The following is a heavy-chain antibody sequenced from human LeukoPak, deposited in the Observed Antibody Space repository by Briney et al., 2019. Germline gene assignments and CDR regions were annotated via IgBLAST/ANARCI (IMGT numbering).Heavy chain of an antibody. V-gene: IGHV4-59*01. CDR2: IYYSGST. CDR1: GGSISSYY. J-gene: IGHJ3*02. CDR3: ARHDYGDYVDAFDI. Sequence: SETLSLTCTVSGGSISSYYWSWIRQPPGKGLEWIGYIYYSGSTNYNPSLKSRVTISVDTSKNQFSLKLSSVTAADTAVYYCARHDYGDYVDAFDIWGQGTMVTVSS. D-gene: IGHD4-17*01.